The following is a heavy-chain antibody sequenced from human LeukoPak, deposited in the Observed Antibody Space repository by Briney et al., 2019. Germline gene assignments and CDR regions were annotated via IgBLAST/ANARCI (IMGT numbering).Heavy chain of an antibody. Sequence: QTGGSLRLSCAASGFTFSSYAMHWVRQAPGKGLEWVAVISYDGSNKYYADSVKGRFTISRDNSKNTLYLQMNNLRAEDTAVYYCARAEISSSWGDYYYYGMDVWGQGTTVTVSS. CDR2: ISYDGSNK. J-gene: IGHJ6*02. CDR3: ARAEISSSWGDYYYYGMDV. CDR1: GFTFSSYA. D-gene: IGHD6-13*01. V-gene: IGHV3-30-3*01.